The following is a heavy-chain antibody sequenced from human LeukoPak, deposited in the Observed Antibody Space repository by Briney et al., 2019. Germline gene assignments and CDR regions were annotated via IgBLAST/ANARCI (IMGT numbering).Heavy chain of an antibody. CDR3: ARHADDGYNFDY. CDR2: IYYGGST. J-gene: IGHJ4*02. V-gene: IGHV4-39*01. Sequence: PSETLSLTCTVSGGSISSSSYYWGWIRQPPGKGLEWIGSIYYGGSTYYNPSLKSRVTISVDTSKNQFSLKLSSVTAADTAVYYCARHADDGYNFDYWGQGTLVTVSS. D-gene: IGHD5-24*01. CDR1: GGSISSSSYY.